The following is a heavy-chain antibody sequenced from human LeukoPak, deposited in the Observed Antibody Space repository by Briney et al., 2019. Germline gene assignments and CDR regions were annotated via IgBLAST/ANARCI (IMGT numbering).Heavy chain of an antibody. V-gene: IGHV4-39*01. CDR1: GGSISSNSFY. D-gene: IGHD3-10*01. CDR3: WRIRGGGGSVNTCGFD. CDR2: IYYSGNT. J-gene: IGHJ4*02. Sequence: PSETLSLTCTVSGGSISSNSFYWGWIRPPPGKGLEWIGSIYYSGNTKYNPSLKSGVTISVDTSKNQLSLKLSSVTAAATAVYYWWRIRGGGGSVNTCGFDYGARETWSPSPQ.